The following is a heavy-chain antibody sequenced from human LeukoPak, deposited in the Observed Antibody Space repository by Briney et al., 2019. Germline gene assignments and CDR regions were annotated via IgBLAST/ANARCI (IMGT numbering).Heavy chain of an antibody. J-gene: IGHJ4*02. D-gene: IGHD5-18*01. Sequence: GVSLRLSCAASGFTFSSYWMYWVRQAPGKGLVWVSRINSDGSSTSYADSVKGRLTISRDNAKSTLYLQMDSLRAEDTAMYYCARPGYRFGQFDYWGQGTLVTVSS. V-gene: IGHV3-74*01. CDR2: INSDGSST. CDR3: ARPGYRFGQFDY. CDR1: GFTFSSYW.